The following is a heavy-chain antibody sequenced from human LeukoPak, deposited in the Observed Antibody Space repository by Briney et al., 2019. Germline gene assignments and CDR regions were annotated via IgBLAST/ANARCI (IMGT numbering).Heavy chain of an antibody. D-gene: IGHD2-21*02. V-gene: IGHV1-2*02. CDR1: GYTFTSYA. CDR3: ARGKTMVYCGGDCYRFDN. CDR2: INPNSGGT. J-gene: IGHJ4*02. Sequence: ASVKVSCKASGYTFTSYAMHWVRQAPGQRLEWVGWINPNSGGTNYAQKFQGRVTMTRDTSISTAYMELSRLLSGDTAVYYCARGKTMVYCGGDCYRFDNWGQGTLVTVSS.